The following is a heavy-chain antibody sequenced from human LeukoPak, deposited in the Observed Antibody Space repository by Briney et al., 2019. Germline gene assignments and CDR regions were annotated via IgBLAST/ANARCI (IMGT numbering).Heavy chain of an antibody. CDR3: ASSVAVPAAPLDY. D-gene: IGHD2-2*01. CDR1: GFTFSSYW. J-gene: IGHJ4*02. Sequence: GGSLRLSCAASGFTFSSYWMSWVRQAPGRGLEWVANIKQDGSEKYYVDSVKGRFTISRDNAKNSLYLQMNSLRAEDTAVYYCASSVAVPAAPLDYWGQGTLVTVSS. V-gene: IGHV3-7*01. CDR2: IKQDGSEK.